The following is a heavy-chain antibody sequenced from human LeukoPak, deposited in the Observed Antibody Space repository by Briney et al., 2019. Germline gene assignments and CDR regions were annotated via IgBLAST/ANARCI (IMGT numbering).Heavy chain of an antibody. V-gene: IGHV3-23*01. CDR1: GFTFSSYA. CDR2: ISGSGGST. J-gene: IGHJ4*02. CDR3: AKDIVGCSSTSCYMVDY. D-gene: IGHD2-2*02. Sequence: GGSLRLSCAASGFTFSSYAMSWVRQAPGKRLEWVSAISGSGGSTYYADSVKGRFTISRDNSKNTLYLQVNSLRAEDTAVYYCAKDIVGCSSTSCYMVDYWGQGTLVTVSS.